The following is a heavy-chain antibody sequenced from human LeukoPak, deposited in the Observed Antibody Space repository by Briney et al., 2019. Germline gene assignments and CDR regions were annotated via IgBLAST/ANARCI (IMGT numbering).Heavy chain of an antibody. CDR2: IYDRGPA. CDR3: ARSRQASGLFNS. J-gene: IGHJ5*01. V-gene: IGHV4-30-2*06. CDR1: GYAITSGGFS. D-gene: IGHD3-10*01. Sequence: PSQTLSLTCTVSGYAITSGGFSWNWIRQSPGKGLEWIGCIYDRGPAYYNPSLKSRFTISVDRPKNQFFLNVTSLTAADTAVYFCARSRQASGLFNSWGQGTLVVVSS.